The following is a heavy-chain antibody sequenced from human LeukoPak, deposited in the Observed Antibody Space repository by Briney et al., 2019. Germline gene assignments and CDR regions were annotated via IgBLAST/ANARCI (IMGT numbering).Heavy chain of an antibody. J-gene: IGHJ4*02. D-gene: IGHD6-19*01. CDR3: ARDRASGGWAVGGDFDY. CDR1: GGSISSYY. Sequence: SETLSLTCTVSGGSISSYYWSWIRQPAGKGLEWIGRIYTSGSTNYNPSLKSRVTMSVDTSKNQFSLKLSSVTAADTAVYYCARDRASGGWAVGGDFDYWGQGTLVTVSS. CDR2: IYTSGST. V-gene: IGHV4-4*07.